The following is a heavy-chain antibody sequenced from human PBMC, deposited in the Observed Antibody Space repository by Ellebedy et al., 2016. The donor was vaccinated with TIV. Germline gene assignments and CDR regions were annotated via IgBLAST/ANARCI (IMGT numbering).Heavy chain of an antibody. CDR3: AKRSVTVADTGLLY. Sequence: GESLKISCAASGFTVGNNYMSWVRQAPGKGLEWVALIYSVGSTDYADSVRGRFTVSRDNSKNTLYLQMNSLKAEDTAVYYCAKRSVTVADTGLLYWGQGTLVTVSS. V-gene: IGHV3-66*01. CDR1: GFTVGNNY. J-gene: IGHJ4*02. CDR2: IYSVGST. D-gene: IGHD6-19*01.